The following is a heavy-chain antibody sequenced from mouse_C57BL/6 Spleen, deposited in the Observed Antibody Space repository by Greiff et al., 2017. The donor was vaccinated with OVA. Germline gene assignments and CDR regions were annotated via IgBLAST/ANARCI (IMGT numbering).Heavy chain of an antibody. CDR3: ARGIYYDSWYFDV. J-gene: IGHJ1*03. Sequence: VQLQQSGPELVKPGASVKIPCKASGYTFTDYNMDWVKQSHGKSLEWIGDINPNNGGTIYNQKFKGKATLTVDKSSSTAYMELRSLTSEDTAVYYCARGIYYDSWYFDVWGTGTTVTVSS. V-gene: IGHV1-18*01. D-gene: IGHD2-4*01. CDR1: GYTFTDYN. CDR2: INPNNGGT.